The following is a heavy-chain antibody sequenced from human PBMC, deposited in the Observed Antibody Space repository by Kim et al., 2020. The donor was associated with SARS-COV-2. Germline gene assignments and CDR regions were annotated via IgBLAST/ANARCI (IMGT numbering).Heavy chain of an antibody. CDR1: GFTFSNAW. CDR2: IKSKTDGGTT. D-gene: IGHD3-16*02. J-gene: IGHJ4*02. CDR3: TTAYRGGGYNYVWGSYLGALLIDY. Sequence: GGSLRLSCAASGFTFSNAWMSWVRQAPGKGLEWVGRIKSKTDGGTTDYAAPVKGRFTISRDDSKNTLYLQMNSLKTEDTAVYYCTTAYRGGGYNYVWGSYLGALLIDYWGQGTLVTVSS. V-gene: IGHV3-15*01.